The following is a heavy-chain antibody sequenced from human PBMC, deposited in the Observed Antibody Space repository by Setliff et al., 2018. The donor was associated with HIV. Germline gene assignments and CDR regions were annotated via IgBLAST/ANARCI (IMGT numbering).Heavy chain of an antibody. J-gene: IGHJ5*01. CDR2: INQDGSEQ. Sequence: PGGSLRLSCAASAFTFSNAWMNWVRQAPGKGLEWVANINQDGSEQNFVDSVTGRFTISRDNAKNSLYLRMNSLRAEDTAIYYCAKGKNWFDFWGQGTLVTVSS. V-gene: IGHV3-7*03. CDR1: AFTFSNAW. CDR3: AKGKNWFDF.